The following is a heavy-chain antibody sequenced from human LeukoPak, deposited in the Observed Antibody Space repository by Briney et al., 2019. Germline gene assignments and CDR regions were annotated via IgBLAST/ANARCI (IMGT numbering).Heavy chain of an antibody. CDR3: ARDQYSGYSAAFDP. D-gene: IGHD5-12*01. J-gene: IGHJ5*02. CDR2: IYNSGST. V-gene: IGHV4-59*12. CDR1: DDSITMYY. Sequence: SETLSLTCTVSDDSITMYYWTWIRQPPGKGLEWIGYIYNSGSTNYNPSLKSRVTISVDTSKNQFSLKLSSVTAADTAVYYCARDQYSGYSAAFDPWGQGTLVTVSS.